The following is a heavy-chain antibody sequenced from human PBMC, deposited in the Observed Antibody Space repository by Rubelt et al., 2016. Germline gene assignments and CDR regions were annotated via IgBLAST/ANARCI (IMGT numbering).Heavy chain of an antibody. CDR2: VRFDGTRT. Sequence: QAPGKGLEWVAVVRFDGTRTYYADSVRGRFTMSRDNSRSTLYLRMNSLTAGDTAVYYCARGMLTFGGVTPDYWGQGILVTVSS. CDR3: ARGMLTFGGVTPDY. D-gene: IGHD3-16*01. V-gene: IGHV3-33*01. J-gene: IGHJ4*02.